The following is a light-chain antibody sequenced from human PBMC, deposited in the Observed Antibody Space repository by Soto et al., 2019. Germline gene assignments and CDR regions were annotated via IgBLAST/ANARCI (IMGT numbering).Light chain of an antibody. Sequence: QSVLTQPPSASGSPGQSVTISCTGTGSDVGGYNFVSWYQQHPGKAPKLMIYEVTKRPSGVPDSFSGSKSGNTASLTVSGLQAEDEAGYYCRSYAGSNNYVVFGGGTKVTVL. CDR3: RSYAGSNNYVV. CDR1: GSDVGGYNF. CDR2: EVT. J-gene: IGLJ2*01. V-gene: IGLV2-8*01.